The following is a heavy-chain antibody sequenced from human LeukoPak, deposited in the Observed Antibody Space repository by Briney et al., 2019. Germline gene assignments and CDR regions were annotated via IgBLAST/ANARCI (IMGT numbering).Heavy chain of an antibody. Sequence: GGSLRLSCVASGFTLSTYWMHWVRQAPGKGLEWVANIKQDGSADYNVDSVKGRCTISGANAKTLLSLQLTILRAETTAAYYCARSYGDYWGQGNLVTVPS. D-gene: IGHD3-10*01. CDR1: GFTLSTYW. CDR2: IKQDGSAD. V-gene: IGHV3-7*01. J-gene: IGHJ4*02. CDR3: ARSYGDY.